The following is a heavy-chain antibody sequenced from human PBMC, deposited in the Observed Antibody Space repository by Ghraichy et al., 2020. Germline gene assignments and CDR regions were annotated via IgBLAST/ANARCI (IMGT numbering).Heavy chain of an antibody. D-gene: IGHD3-9*01. Sequence: GGSLRLSCAASGFTFSSYAMSWVRQAPGKGLEWVSAISGSGGSTYYADSVKGRFTISRDNSKNTLYLQMNSLRAEDTAVYYCAKDPRRNYDILTGYFLDYWGQGTLVTVSS. CDR2: ISGSGGST. V-gene: IGHV3-23*01. CDR3: AKDPRRNYDILTGYFLDY. CDR1: GFTFSSYA. J-gene: IGHJ4*02.